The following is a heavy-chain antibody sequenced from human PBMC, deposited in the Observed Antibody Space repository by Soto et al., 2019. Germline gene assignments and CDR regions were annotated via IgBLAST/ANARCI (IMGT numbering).Heavy chain of an antibody. CDR3: AKDRIGSPY. Sequence: SETLSLTCTVSGGSISSYYWSWIRQPPGKGLEWIGYIYYSGSTNYNPSLKSRVTISVDTSKNQFSLKLSSVTAADTAVYYCAKDRIGSPYWGQGNMVTVSS. CDR1: GGSISSYY. CDR2: IYYSGST. J-gene: IGHJ4*02. D-gene: IGHD3-16*01. V-gene: IGHV4-59*01.